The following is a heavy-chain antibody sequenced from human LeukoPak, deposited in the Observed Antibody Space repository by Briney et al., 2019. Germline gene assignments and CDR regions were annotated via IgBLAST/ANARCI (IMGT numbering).Heavy chain of an antibody. Sequence: GGSLRLSCAASGSTVSGNYMSWVRQAPGKGLEWVSVFYSGGSTYYADSVKGRFTISRDNSKNTVYLQMNSLRAEDTGVYYCARDSSGNGMDVWGQGTTVTVSS. CDR3: ARDSSGNGMDV. CDR1: GSTVSGNY. CDR2: FYSGGST. D-gene: IGHD6-19*01. J-gene: IGHJ6*02. V-gene: IGHV3-66*01.